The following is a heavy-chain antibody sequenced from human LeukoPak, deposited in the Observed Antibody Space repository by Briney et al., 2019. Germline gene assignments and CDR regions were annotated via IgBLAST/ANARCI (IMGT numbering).Heavy chain of an antibody. D-gene: IGHD6-13*01. J-gene: IGHJ4*02. CDR1: GFTFNSYG. CDR2: SSYDGGNT. Sequence: GGSLRLSCAASGFTFNSYGMHWVRQAPGKGLEWLAVSSYDGGNTYYTDSVKGRFTISRDNSKNTLYLQMNSLRPEDTAVYYCAKDGQLGGSSWFTLYFDYWGQGTLVTVSS. V-gene: IGHV3-30*18. CDR3: AKDGQLGGSSWFTLYFDY.